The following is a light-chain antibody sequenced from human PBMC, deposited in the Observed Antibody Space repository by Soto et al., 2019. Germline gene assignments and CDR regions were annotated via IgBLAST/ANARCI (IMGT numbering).Light chain of an antibody. CDR3: EQDGSSGWT. CDR1: QSVSSSY. J-gene: IGKJ1*01. CDR2: GAS. Sequence: EIVLTQSPGTLSLSPGERATLSCRASQSVSSSYLAWYQQKPGRAPSLLIYGASSRATGIPDRLSGSGSWTDFTHAISRVEPEDFAVDYCEQDGSSGWTFGQGTKVEIK. V-gene: IGKV3-20*01.